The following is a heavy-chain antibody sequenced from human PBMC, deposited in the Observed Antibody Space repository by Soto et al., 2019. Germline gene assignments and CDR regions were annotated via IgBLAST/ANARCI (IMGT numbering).Heavy chain of an antibody. CDR2: INPNAGNT. CDR3: VMVDNYVTPTPQDV. CDR1: GYTFTNFY. Sequence: ASVKVSCKASGYTFTNFYMHWVRQAPGQGLEWMGIINPNAGNTTFAQKVQGRVTMTTDTSTSTAYMDLGSLTSDDTAVYYCVMVDNYVTPTPQDVSGQATTVTVSS. D-gene: IGHD3-16*01. V-gene: IGHV1-46*01. J-gene: IGHJ6*02.